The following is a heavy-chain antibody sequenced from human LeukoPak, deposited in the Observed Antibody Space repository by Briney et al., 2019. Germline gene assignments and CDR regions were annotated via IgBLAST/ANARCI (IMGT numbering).Heavy chain of an antibody. Sequence: SETLSLTCTVSGYSISSGYYWGWIRPPPGKGLEWIGSIYHSGSTYYNPSLKSRVTISVDTSKNQFSLKLSSVTAADTAVYYCARGGWNYRGWFDPWGQGTLVTVSS. CDR2: IYHSGST. CDR3: ARGGWNYRGWFDP. V-gene: IGHV4-38-2*02. D-gene: IGHD1-7*01. J-gene: IGHJ5*02. CDR1: GYSISSGYY.